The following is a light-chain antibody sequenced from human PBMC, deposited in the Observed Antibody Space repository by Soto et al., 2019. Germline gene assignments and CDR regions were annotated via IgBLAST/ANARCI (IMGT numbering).Light chain of an antibody. V-gene: IGKV1-39*01. CDR3: QQSYSTPIYT. J-gene: IGKJ2*01. CDR1: QSISSY. CDR2: AAS. Sequence: DLQMTQSPSSLSASVGDRVTITCRASQSISSYLNWYQQKPGKAPKLLIYAASSLQSGVPSRFSGRGSGTDFTLTISSLQPEDFATYYCQQSYSTPIYTFGQGTKLEIK.